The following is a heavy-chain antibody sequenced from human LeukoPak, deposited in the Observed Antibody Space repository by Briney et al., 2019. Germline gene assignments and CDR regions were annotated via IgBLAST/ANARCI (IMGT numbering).Heavy chain of an antibody. CDR1: AFSFSGYG. CDR3: AKDRCSPTSCYAGYYYGMTS. Sequence: PGGSLRLSCAASAFSFSGYGMHWVRQAPGKGLEWVAFIRYDATNENYADSVKGRFTISRDNSKNTLYLQVNSLRAEDTAVYYCAKDRCSPTSCYAGYYYGMTSGAKGPRSPSP. D-gene: IGHD2-2*01. CDR2: IRYDATNE. V-gene: IGHV3-30*02. J-gene: IGHJ6*02.